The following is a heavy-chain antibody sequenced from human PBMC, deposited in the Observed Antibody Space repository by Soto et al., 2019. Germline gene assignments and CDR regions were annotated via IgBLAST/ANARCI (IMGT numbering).Heavy chain of an antibody. D-gene: IGHD1-26*01. J-gene: IGHJ4*02. CDR1: NGSITSSGYY. V-gene: IGHV4-31*03. CDR3: ARMSGTYYVPDY. Sequence: QVQLQESGPRLVEASQTLSLTCTVSNGSITSSGYYWSWIRQPPGKRLEWIGYIYHSGSTFYSPSLQSRLTTSVDTSKNQFSLTLSSVTAADTAVYHCARMSGTYYVPDYWGQGTLVTVSS. CDR2: IYHSGST.